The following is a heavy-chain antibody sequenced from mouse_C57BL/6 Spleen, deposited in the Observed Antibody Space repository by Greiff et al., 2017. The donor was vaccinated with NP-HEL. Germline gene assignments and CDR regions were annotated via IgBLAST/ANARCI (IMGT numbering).Heavy chain of an antibody. CDR2: IDPSDSYT. CDR3: ARGSNYYGSSSLFDY. V-gene: IGHV1-59*01. Sequence: QVQLQQPGAELVRPGTSVKLSCKASGYTFTSYWMHWVKQRPGQGLEWIGVIDPSDSYTNYNQKFKGKATLTVDTSSSTAYMQLSSLTSEDSAVYYCARGSNYYGSSSLFDYWGQGTTLTVSS. CDR1: GYTFTSYW. D-gene: IGHD1-1*01. J-gene: IGHJ2*01.